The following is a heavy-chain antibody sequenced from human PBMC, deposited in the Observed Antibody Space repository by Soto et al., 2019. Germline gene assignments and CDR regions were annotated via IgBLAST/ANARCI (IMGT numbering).Heavy chain of an antibody. J-gene: IGHJ5*02. V-gene: IGHV3-30*18. D-gene: IGHD2-15*01. CDR3: AKEGGLIGPYSDP. CDR1: GFTFSSDG. Sequence: QVQLVESGGGVVQPGRSLRLSCAASGFTFSSDGMHWVRQAPGKGLEWVAVISNDGSNKYYAESVKGRFTISRDNSKNTLYLQMNSLRAEDTAVYYCAKEGGLIGPYSDPWGQGTLVTVSS. CDR2: ISNDGSNK.